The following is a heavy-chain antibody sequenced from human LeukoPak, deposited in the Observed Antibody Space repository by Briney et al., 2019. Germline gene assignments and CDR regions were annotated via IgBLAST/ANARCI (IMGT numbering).Heavy chain of an antibody. CDR2: ITSSSNYI. CDR3: ARGGQLAATGFDS. Sequence: PGGSLRLSCAASGFAFSTYSMNWVRQAPVKGLEWVSSITSSSNYIYYADSVKGRFTISRDNAENSLYLQMNSLRVEDTAVYYCARGGQLAATGFDSWGQGTLVSVSS. J-gene: IGHJ4*02. D-gene: IGHD1-1*01. V-gene: IGHV3-21*01. CDR1: GFAFSTYS.